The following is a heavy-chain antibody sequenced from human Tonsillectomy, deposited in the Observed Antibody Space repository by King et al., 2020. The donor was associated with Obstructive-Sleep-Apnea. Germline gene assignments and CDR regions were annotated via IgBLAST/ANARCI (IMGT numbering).Heavy chain of an antibody. CDR2: IYDSGST. D-gene: IGHD2-15*01. Sequence: QLQESGPGLVKPSQTLPLTCTVSGGFISSGGYSWSWIRQHQGKGLEWIGYIYDSGSTYYNPSLESRVTISVDTSKNQFSLKLSSVTAADTAVYYCSRDRLGYCSGSSCYSGFDYWGQGTLVTVSS. CDR1: GGFISSGGYS. J-gene: IGHJ4*02. CDR3: SRDRLGYCSGSSCYSGFDY. V-gene: IGHV4-31*03.